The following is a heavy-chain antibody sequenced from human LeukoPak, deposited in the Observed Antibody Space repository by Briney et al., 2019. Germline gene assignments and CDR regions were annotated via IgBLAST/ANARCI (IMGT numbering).Heavy chain of an antibody. Sequence: SETLSLTCTVSGGSISSYYWSWIRQPPGKGLEWIGYIYYSGNTNYNPSLKSRVTISVDTSKNQFSLMLSSVTAADTAVYYCARVNHYYGSGSWSGMDFWGQGTTVTVSS. CDR1: GGSISSYY. D-gene: IGHD3-10*01. J-gene: IGHJ6*02. CDR3: ARVNHYYGSGSWSGMDF. CDR2: IYYSGNT. V-gene: IGHV4-59*01.